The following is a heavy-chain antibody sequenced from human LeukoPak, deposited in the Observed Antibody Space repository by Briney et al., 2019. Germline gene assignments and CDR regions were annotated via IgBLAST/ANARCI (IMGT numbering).Heavy chain of an antibody. CDR2: ISGSGITT. CDR3: AKVDAFAFDY. J-gene: IGHJ4*02. D-gene: IGHD2-2*01. V-gene: IGHV3-23*01. CDR1: GFTFSSYA. Sequence: GGSLRLSCAASGFTFSSYAIHWVRQAPGKGLEWVSAISGSGITTHFADSVKGRFTISRDNFKNTVSLQMNGLRAEDTAVYYCAKVDAFAFDYWGQGTLVTVSS.